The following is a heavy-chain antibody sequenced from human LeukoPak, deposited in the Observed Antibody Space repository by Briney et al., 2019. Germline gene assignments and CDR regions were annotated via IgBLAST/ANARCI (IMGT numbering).Heavy chain of an antibody. CDR3: ARVRGNGYGDYLEQGFDP. Sequence: GESLKISCKGSGYSFTSYWIGWVRQMPGKGLEWMGIIYPGDSDTRYSPSFQGQVTISADKSISTAYLQWSSLKASDTAMYYCARVRGNGYGDYLEQGFDPWGQGTLVTVSS. CDR1: GYSFTSYW. CDR2: IYPGDSDT. D-gene: IGHD4-17*01. J-gene: IGHJ5*02. V-gene: IGHV5-51*01.